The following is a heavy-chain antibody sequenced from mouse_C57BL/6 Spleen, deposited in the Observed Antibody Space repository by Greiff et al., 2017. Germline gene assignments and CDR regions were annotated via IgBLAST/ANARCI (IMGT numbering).Heavy chain of an antibody. CDR3: ARQLSYFDY. CDR2: ISGGGGNT. CDR1: GFTFSSYT. V-gene: IGHV5-9*01. D-gene: IGHD3-2*02. Sequence: EVKLVESGGGLVKPGGSLKLSCAASGFTFSSYTMSWVRQTPEKRLEWVATISGGGGNTYYPDSVKGRFTISRDNAKNTLYLQMSSLRSEDTALYYCARQLSYFDYWGQGTTRTVSS. J-gene: IGHJ2*01.